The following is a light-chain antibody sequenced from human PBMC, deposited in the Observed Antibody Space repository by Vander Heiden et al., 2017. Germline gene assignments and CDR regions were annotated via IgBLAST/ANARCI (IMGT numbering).Light chain of an antibody. J-gene: IGKJ4*01. Sequence: DIVLTQSPDFLGVSLGERATINFKSSQSVLYSSNNKNYLAWYQQKPGQPPKLLIYWASTRESGVPDRFSGSGSGTDFTLTISSLQAEDVAVYYCQQYYSTPLTFGGGTKVEIK. CDR1: QSVLYSSNNKNY. V-gene: IGKV4-1*01. CDR3: QQYYSTPLT. CDR2: WAS.